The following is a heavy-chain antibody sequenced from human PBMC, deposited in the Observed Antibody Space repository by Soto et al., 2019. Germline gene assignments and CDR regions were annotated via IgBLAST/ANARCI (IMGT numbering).Heavy chain of an antibody. V-gene: IGHV3-30*18. Sequence: QVQLVESGGGVIQPGRSLRLSCAASGFTFSSYGMHWVRQAPGKGLEWVAVISYDGSNKYYADSVKGRFTISRDNSKNSLYLQMNSLRAEDTAVYYCAKDHKAHYSSSWYRVFDYYYYGMDVWGQGTTVTVSS. J-gene: IGHJ6*02. CDR3: AKDHKAHYSSSWYRVFDYYYYGMDV. CDR2: ISYDGSNK. D-gene: IGHD6-13*01. CDR1: GFTFSSYG.